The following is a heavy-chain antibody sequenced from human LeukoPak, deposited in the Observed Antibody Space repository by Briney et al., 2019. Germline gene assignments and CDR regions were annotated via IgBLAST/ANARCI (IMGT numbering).Heavy chain of an antibody. CDR2: ISYEGSTT. CDR3: ARDRATMLRSYGMDV. V-gene: IGHV3-30-3*01. D-gene: IGHD3-10*01. J-gene: IGHJ6*02. CDR1: GFTFSSYA. Sequence: PGGSLRLSCAASGFTFSSYAMSWVRQAPGKGLEWVAVISYEGSTTYYADSVKGRFTVSRDNSNHTLYLQMNSLRAEDTAVFYCARDRATMLRSYGMDVWGQGTSVTVSS.